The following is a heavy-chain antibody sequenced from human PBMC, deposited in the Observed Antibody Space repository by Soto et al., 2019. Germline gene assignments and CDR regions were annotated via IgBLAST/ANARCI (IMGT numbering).Heavy chain of an antibody. J-gene: IGHJ5*02. Sequence: SETLSLTCTVSGGSISSGDYYWSWIRQPPGKGLEWIGYIYYSGSTYYNPSLKSRVTISVDTSKNQFSLKLSSVTAADTAVYYCARSPPRAYWSDPWGQGTLVTVSS. CDR3: ARSPPRAYWSDP. CDR1: GGSISSGDYY. V-gene: IGHV4-30-4*01. CDR2: IYYSGST.